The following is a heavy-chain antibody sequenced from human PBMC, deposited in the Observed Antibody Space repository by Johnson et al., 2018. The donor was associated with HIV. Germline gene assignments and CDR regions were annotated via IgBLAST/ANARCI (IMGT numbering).Heavy chain of an antibody. CDR2: ISHDGDNK. Sequence: QVQLVESGGGVVQPGGSLRLSCAASGFTFSNYGMHWVRQAPGKGLEWVAVISHDGDNKYYADSVKGRFTISRDNSKNTLYLQMNSLRAEDTAVYYCAREKLSSGAFDIWGQGTMVTVSS. J-gene: IGHJ3*02. CDR3: AREKLSSGAFDI. D-gene: IGHD1-26*01. V-gene: IGHV3-30*03. CDR1: GFTFSNYG.